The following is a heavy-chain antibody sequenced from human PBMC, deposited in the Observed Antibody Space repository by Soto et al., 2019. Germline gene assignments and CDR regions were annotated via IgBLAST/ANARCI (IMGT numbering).Heavy chain of an antibody. J-gene: IGHJ3*02. CDR3: ATYGDIVVVTAIHPGAFDI. CDR2: ISGSGGST. V-gene: IGHV3-23*01. Sequence: GGSLRLSCAASGFTFSSYAMSWVRQAPGKGLEWVSAISGSGGSTYYADSVKGRFTISRDNSKNTLYLQMNSLRAEDTAVYYCATYGDIVVVTAIHPGAFDIWGQGTMVTASS. D-gene: IGHD2-21*02. CDR1: GFTFSSYA.